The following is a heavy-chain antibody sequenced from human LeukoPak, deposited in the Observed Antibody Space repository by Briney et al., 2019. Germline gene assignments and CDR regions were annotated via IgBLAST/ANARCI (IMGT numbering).Heavy chain of an antibody. CDR1: GSTFSSYG. Sequence: PGGSLRLSCAASGSTFSSYGMHWVRQAPGKGLEWVAFIRYDGSNKYYADSVKGRFTISRDNSKNTLCLQMNSLRAEDTAVYYCASIVVVVAAADYWGRGPL. CDR2: IRYDGSNK. CDR3: ASIVVVVAAADY. J-gene: IGHJ4*02. D-gene: IGHD2-15*01. V-gene: IGHV3-30*02.